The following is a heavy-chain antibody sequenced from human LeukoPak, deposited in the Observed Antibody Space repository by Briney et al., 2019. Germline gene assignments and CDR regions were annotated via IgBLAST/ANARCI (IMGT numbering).Heavy chain of an antibody. V-gene: IGHV3-74*01. CDR2: INSDARNT. Sequence: GGSLRLSCAASGFTFSSYWMYWVRQAPGKGLVWVSRINSDARNTNYADSVQGRFTISRDNAKNKLYLQMNSLGVEDTAVYYCASGIGVGDSFDIWGQGTMVTVSS. D-gene: IGHD3-3*01. CDR1: GFTFSSYW. CDR3: ASGIGVGDSFDI. J-gene: IGHJ3*02.